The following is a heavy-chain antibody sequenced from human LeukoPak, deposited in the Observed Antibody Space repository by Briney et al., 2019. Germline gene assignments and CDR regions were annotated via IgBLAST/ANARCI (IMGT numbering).Heavy chain of an antibody. CDR3: AKEGGA. Sequence: GGSLRLSCVGSGFTFSSYTMTWVRQAPGKGLEWVSAIGGRGGSTYYADSVKGRFTITRDNSKSTLYMQMDSLRAEDTAVYYCAKEGGAWGQGTLVTVSS. CDR1: GFTFSSYT. V-gene: IGHV3-23*01. D-gene: IGHD3-16*01. CDR2: IGGRGGST. J-gene: IGHJ5*02.